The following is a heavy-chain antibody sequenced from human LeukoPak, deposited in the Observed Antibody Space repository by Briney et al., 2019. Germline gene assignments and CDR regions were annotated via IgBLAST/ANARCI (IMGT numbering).Heavy chain of an antibody. J-gene: IGHJ4*02. D-gene: IGHD3-22*01. CDR1: GFTFSSYA. Sequence: GGSLRLSCVASGFTFSSYAMSWVRQAPGKGLEWVSAISASGGSTYYADSVKGRFTISRDNSKNTLSLQMNSLRAEDTAVYYCARDRYYDSSGHDYWGQGTLVTVSS. CDR2: ISASGGST. V-gene: IGHV3-23*01. CDR3: ARDRYYDSSGHDY.